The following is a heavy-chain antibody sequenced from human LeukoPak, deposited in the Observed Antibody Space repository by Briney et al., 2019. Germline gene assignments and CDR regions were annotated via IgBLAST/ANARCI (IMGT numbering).Heavy chain of an antibody. J-gene: IGHJ4*02. CDR3: ARDGRSGSYHLDY. V-gene: IGHV4-59*01. CDR1: GDSISSYY. Sequence: SETLSLTCTVSGDSISSYYWSWIRQPPGKGLEWIGYIYYSGSTNYNPSLKSRVTISVDTSKNQFSLKLSSVTAADTAVYYCARDGRSGSYHLDYWGQGTLVTVSS. CDR2: IYYSGST. D-gene: IGHD1-26*01.